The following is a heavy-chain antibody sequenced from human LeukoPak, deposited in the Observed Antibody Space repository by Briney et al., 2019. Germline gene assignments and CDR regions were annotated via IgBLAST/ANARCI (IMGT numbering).Heavy chain of an antibody. Sequence: ASVKVSCKASGYTFTSYGISWVRQAPGQGLEWMGWISAYNGNTNYAQKLQGRVTMTTDTSTSTAYMELRSLRSDDTAVYYCARDFPVGLIVVPANWFDPWGQGTLVTVSS. D-gene: IGHD2-2*01. CDR2: ISAYNGNT. V-gene: IGHV1-18*01. J-gene: IGHJ5*02. CDR1: GYTFTSYG. CDR3: ARDFPVGLIVVPANWFDP.